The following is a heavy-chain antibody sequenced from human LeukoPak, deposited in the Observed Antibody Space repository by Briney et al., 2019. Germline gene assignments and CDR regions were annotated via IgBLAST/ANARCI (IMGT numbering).Heavy chain of an antibody. CDR1: GFTFSSYA. J-gene: IGHJ4*02. V-gene: IGHV3-23*01. Sequence: GGSLRLSCAASGFTFSSYAMSWVRQAPGKGPEWVSAISGSGGSTYYADSVKGRFTISRDNSKNTLYLQMNSLRAEDTAVYYCTKDRSSSWYPYYFDYWGQGTLVTVSS. CDR3: TKDRSSSWYPYYFDY. D-gene: IGHD6-13*01. CDR2: ISGSGGST.